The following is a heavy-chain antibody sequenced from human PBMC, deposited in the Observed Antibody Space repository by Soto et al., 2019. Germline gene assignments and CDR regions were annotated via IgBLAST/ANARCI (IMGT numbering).Heavy chain of an antibody. D-gene: IGHD5-18*01. V-gene: IGHV4-39*01. Sequence: ETLSLTCTVSGGSISSSSYYWGWIRQPPGKGLEWIGSIYYSGSTYYNPSLKSRVTISVDTSKNQFSLKLSSVTAADTAVYYCARHVRSYGYVGWFDPWGQGTLVTVSS. J-gene: IGHJ5*02. CDR2: IYYSGST. CDR3: ARHVRSYGYVGWFDP. CDR1: GGSISSSSYY.